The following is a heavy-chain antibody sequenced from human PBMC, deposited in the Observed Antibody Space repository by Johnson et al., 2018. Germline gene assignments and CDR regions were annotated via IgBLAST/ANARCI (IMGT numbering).Heavy chain of an antibody. CDR1: GFTFSSYA. D-gene: IGHD3-22*01. J-gene: IGHJ6*02. CDR3: AKDYYDSSGYYYGMDV. Sequence: VQLVQSGGGLVQPGGSLRLSCAASGFTFSSYAMSWVRQAPGKGLEWVSAISGSGGSTYYADSVKGRFTISRDNSKNTLSLQRKSLRAEDTAVYYCAKDYYDSSGYYYGMDVWGQGTTVTVSS. V-gene: IGHV3-23*04. CDR2: ISGSGGST.